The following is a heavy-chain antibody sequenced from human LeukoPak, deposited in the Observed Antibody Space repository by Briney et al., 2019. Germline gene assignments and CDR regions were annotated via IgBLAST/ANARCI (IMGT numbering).Heavy chain of an antibody. J-gene: IGHJ6*03. Sequence: PGGSLRLSCVAFGFTFDTYGMYWVRQAPGKGLDWVSFIRFDGSNKYHADSVKGRFTISRDNSKNTLYLQMNSLRAEDTAVYYCAKGPADYYYYYMDVWGKGTTVTVSS. CDR3: AKGPADYYYYYMDV. CDR2: IRFDGSNK. V-gene: IGHV3-30*02. CDR1: GFTFDTYG.